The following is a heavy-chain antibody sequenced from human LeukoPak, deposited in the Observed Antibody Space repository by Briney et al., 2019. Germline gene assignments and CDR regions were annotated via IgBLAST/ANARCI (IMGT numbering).Heavy chain of an antibody. CDR2: IRQDGGDI. V-gene: IGHV3-7*01. Sequence: GGSLRLSCAASGFTFSSYAMSWVRQAPGKGLEWVANIRQDGGDIHYVDSVKGRFTISRDNGKNSLYLQMNSLRAEDTAVYYCARDQDVVVLLGIIAYDAFDLWGQGTMVTVSS. CDR1: GFTFSSYA. D-gene: IGHD2-15*01. J-gene: IGHJ3*01. CDR3: ARDQDVVVLLGIIAYDAFDL.